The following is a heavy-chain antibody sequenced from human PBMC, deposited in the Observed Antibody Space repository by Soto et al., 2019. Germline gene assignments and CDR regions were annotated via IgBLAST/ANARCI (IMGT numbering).Heavy chain of an antibody. D-gene: IGHD7-27*01. Sequence: QVELVQSGAEVKKPGSSVKVSCKASGGNFITFAISWMRQAPGQGLEWMGEIIPISSTTKSAHKFQDRVTISADGSSSTVRMELRSLKSEDTASYFCAKKLGIDPFGSYGLDVWGQGTTVTVSS. V-gene: IGHV1-69*01. CDR3: AKKLGIDPFGSYGLDV. CDR1: GGNFITFA. J-gene: IGHJ6*02. CDR2: IIPISSTT.